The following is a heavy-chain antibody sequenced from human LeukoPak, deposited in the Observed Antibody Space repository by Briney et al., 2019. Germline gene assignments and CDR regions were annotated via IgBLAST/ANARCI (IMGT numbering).Heavy chain of an antibody. D-gene: IGHD5-12*01. J-gene: IGHJ6*02. CDR2: IYTSGST. Sequence: PSETLSLTCTVSGGSISSYYWSWIRQPAGKGLEWIGRIYTSGSTNYNPSLKSRVTMPVDTSKNQFSLKLSSVTAADTAVYYCARELVVATTAGYYYYYGMDVWGQGTTVTVSS. CDR1: GGSISSYY. V-gene: IGHV4-4*07. CDR3: ARELVVATTAGYYYYYGMDV.